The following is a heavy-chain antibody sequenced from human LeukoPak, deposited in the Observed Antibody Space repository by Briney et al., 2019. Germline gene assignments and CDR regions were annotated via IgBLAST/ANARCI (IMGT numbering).Heavy chain of an antibody. CDR2: IIPIFGTA. CDR1: GGTFSSYA. D-gene: IGHD2-2*01. CDR3: ASTKIGYCSSTSCLGLDY. V-gene: IGHV1-69*13. J-gene: IGHJ4*02. Sequence: ASVKVSCTASGGTFSSYAISWVRQAPGQGLEWMGGIIPIFGTANYAQKFQGRVTITADESTSTAYMELSSLRSEDTAVYYCASTKIGYCSSTSCLGLDYWGQGTLVTVSS.